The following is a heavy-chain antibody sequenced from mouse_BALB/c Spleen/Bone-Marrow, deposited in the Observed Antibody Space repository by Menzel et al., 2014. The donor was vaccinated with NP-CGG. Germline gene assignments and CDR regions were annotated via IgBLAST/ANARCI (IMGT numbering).Heavy chain of an antibody. D-gene: IGHD1-1*01. CDR2: IHPSDTET. CDR3: ARLEGNYGSTFAY. CDR1: GYSFTSYW. J-gene: IGHJ3*01. V-gene: IGHV1-74*04. Sequence: SGAELVRPGASVKLSCKASGYSFTSYWMNWVKRRPGQGLEWIGMIHPSDTETRLNQRFKDKATLTVDKSSSTAYMQLSSPTSEDSAVYYCARLEGNYGSTFAYWGQGTLVTVSA.